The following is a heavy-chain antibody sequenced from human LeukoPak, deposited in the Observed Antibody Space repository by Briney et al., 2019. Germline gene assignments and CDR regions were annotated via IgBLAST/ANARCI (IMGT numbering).Heavy chain of an antibody. D-gene: IGHD3-9*01. Sequence: GGSLRLFCAASGFIFSSYAMSWVRQAPGKGLEWVSAISGSGGSPYYADSVKGRFTISRDNSKNTLYLQMNSLRAEDTAVYYCAKDRDILTATDYWGQGTLVTVSS. V-gene: IGHV3-23*01. CDR2: ISGSGGSP. CDR1: GFIFSSYA. J-gene: IGHJ4*02. CDR3: AKDRDILTATDY.